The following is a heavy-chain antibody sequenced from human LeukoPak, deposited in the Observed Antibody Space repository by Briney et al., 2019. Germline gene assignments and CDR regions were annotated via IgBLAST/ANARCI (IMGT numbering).Heavy chain of an antibody. CDR2: ISTGGSTI. CDR1: GFTFSDYF. V-gene: IGHV3-11*01. Sequence: GGSLRLSCAASGFTFSDYFMSWLRQAPGKGLEWVSYISTGGSTIYYADSVKGRFTISRDNAKNSLYLQMDSLRAEDTAVYFCARDNDYCYYGMDVWGQGTTVTVSS. J-gene: IGHJ6*02. CDR3: ARDNDYCYYGMDV.